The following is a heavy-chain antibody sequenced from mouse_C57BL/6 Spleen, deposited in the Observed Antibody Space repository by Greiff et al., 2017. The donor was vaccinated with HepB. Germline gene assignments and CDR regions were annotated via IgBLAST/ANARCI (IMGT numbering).Heavy chain of an antibody. CDR2: ISSGGDYI. CDR3: TGGYYGNYYAMDY. V-gene: IGHV5-9-1*02. Sequence: EVMLVESGEGLVKPGGSLKLSCAASGFTFSSYAMSWVRQTPEKRLEWVAYISSGGDYIYYADTVKGRFTISRDNARNTLYLQMSSLKSEDTAMYYCTGGYYGNYYAMDYWGQGTSVTVSS. D-gene: IGHD2-1*01. J-gene: IGHJ4*01. CDR1: GFTFSSYA.